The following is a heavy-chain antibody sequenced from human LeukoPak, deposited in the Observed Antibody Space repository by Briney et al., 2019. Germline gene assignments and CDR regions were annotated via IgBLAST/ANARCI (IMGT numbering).Heavy chain of an antibody. CDR1: GGTFTSYA. Sequence: ASVTVSFKASGGTFTSYAISWVRQAPGQGLEWMGRIIPILGIANYAQKFQGRVTITADKSTSTAYMELSSLRSEDTAVYYCARDSSEQYYYDSSGYYRCNWFDPWGQGTLVTVSS. CDR2: IIPILGIA. D-gene: IGHD3-22*01. CDR3: ARDSSEQYYYDSSGYYRCNWFDP. V-gene: IGHV1-69*04. J-gene: IGHJ5*02.